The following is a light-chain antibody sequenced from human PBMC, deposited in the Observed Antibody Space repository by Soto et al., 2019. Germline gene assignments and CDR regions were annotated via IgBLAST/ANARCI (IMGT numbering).Light chain of an antibody. CDR3: QQYNNWPPWT. J-gene: IGKJ1*01. CDR2: DAS. V-gene: IGKV3-15*01. Sequence: EIVLTQSPATLSLSPGDRATLSCRASQSVSSYLAWYQQKPGQPPRLLIYDASTRATGMPARFSGSGSGTEFTLTISSLQSEDFAVYYCQQYNNWPPWTFGQGTKVEIK. CDR1: QSVSSY.